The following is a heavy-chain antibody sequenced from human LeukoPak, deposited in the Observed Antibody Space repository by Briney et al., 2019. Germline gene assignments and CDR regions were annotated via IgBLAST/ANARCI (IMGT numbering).Heavy chain of an antibody. J-gene: IGHJ5*02. Sequence: ASVKVSCKASGYTFTSYGISWVRQAPGQGLEWMGWISAYNGNTNYAQKLQGRVTMTTDTSTSTAYMELRSLRSDDTAVYYCASQGVPYSSSSGSDWFDPWGQGTLVTVSS. CDR1: GYTFTSYG. V-gene: IGHV1-18*01. CDR2: ISAYNGNT. CDR3: ASQGVPYSSSSGSDWFDP. D-gene: IGHD6-6*01.